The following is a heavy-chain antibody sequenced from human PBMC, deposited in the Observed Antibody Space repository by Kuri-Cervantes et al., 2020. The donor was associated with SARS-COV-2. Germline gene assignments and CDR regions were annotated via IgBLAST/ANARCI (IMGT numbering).Heavy chain of an antibody. V-gene: IGHV3-30-3*01. CDR1: GFTFSTYA. Sequence: GESLKISCAASGFTFSTYAMHWVRQAPGKGLEWVAVISYDGSNKYYADSVKGRFTLSRDNSKNTLYLQMNSLRAEDTAVYYCAKDLGIRDFWSGYSYGMDVWGQGTTVTVSS. CDR3: AKDLGIRDFWSGYSYGMDV. J-gene: IGHJ6*02. D-gene: IGHD3-3*01. CDR2: ISYDGSNK.